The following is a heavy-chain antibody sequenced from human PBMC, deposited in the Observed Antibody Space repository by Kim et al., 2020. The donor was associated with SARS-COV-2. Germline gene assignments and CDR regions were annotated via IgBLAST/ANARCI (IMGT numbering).Heavy chain of an antibody. CDR3: ARGGGQLLPFDY. Sequence: SETLSLTCAVYGGSFSGYYWSWIRQPPGKGLEWIGEINHSGSTNYNPSLKSRVTISVDTSKNQFSLKLSSVTAADTAVYYCARGGGQLLPFDYWGQGTLVTVSS. D-gene: IGHD2-2*01. CDR2: INHSGST. CDR1: GGSFSGYY. V-gene: IGHV4-34*01. J-gene: IGHJ4*02.